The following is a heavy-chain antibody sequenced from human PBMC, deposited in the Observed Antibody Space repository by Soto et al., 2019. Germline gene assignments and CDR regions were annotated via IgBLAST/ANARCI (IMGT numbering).Heavy chain of an antibody. Sequence: QVHLVQSGAEVKKPGSSVKVSCKASGGTFSSYTISWVRQAPGQGLEWMGRIIPILGIANYAQKFQGRVTITADKSTSTSSMELSILRSEDTAVHYCVVDGASAAMVSGVQGTLVTVYS. CDR1: GGTFSSYT. CDR3: VVDGASAAMVS. V-gene: IGHV1-69*02. J-gene: IGHJ4*02. CDR2: IIPILGIA. D-gene: IGHD2-2*01.